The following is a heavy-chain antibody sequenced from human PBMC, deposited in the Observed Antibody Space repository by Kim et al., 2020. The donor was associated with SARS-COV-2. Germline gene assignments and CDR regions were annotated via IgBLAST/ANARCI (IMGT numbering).Heavy chain of an antibody. J-gene: IGHJ6*02. Sequence: SETLSLTCTVSGGSISNTSYSWGWIRQPPGMGLDWIGTIYYSGATFYNPSLKSRVTISLDTSKSHFSLRLSSVTAADTGVYYCVTPTRMGTTGGSAYYYYGMDVWGQGTTVTVSS. CDR1: GGSISNTSYS. CDR2: IYYSGAT. CDR3: VTPTRMGTTGGSAYYYYGMDV. D-gene: IGHD3-16*01. V-gene: IGHV4-39*07.